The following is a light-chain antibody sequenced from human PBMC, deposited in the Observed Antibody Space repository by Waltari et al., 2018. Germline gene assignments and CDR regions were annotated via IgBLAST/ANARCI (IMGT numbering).Light chain of an antibody. J-gene: IGKJ1*01. CDR2: DAS. Sequence: EIVLTQSPGTLSLSPGERATLSCRASQSVSRTLAWYQQKPGQAPRLLIYDASSRATGIPARVSRNGSGTDFSLTISRMAPEDFTGYYCKKYGTLPATFGQGTKVEIK. CDR1: QSVSRT. CDR3: KKYGTLPAT. V-gene: IGKV3-20*01.